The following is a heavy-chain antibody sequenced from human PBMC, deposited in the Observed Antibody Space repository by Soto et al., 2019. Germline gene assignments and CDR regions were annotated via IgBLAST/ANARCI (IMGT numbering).Heavy chain of an antibody. Sequence: QVQLQQWGAGLLKPSETLSLTCAVYGGSFSGYYWSWIRQPPGKGLEWIGEINHSGSTNYNPSLKSRVTISVDTSKNQFSLKLSSVTAADTAVYYCANTYGSGSYNDYWGQGTLVTVSS. CDR1: GGSFSGYY. J-gene: IGHJ4*02. CDR2: INHSGST. D-gene: IGHD3-10*01. V-gene: IGHV4-34*01. CDR3: ANTYGSGSYNDY.